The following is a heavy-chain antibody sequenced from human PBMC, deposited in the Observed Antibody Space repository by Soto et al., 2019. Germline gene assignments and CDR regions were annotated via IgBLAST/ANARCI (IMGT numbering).Heavy chain of an antibody. CDR3: ARGENYYDTQYYFDY. V-gene: IGHV6-1*01. Sequence: SQTLSLTCAISGDSVSSITAAWNWIRQSPSRGLEWLGRTYYSRSKWYNDYAVSVKSRITINPHTSKNQFSLQLNSVTPEDTAVYYCARGENYYDTQYYFDYWGQGTLVTVSS. CDR1: GDSVSSITAA. D-gene: IGHD3-22*01. CDR2: TYYSRSKWYN. J-gene: IGHJ4*02.